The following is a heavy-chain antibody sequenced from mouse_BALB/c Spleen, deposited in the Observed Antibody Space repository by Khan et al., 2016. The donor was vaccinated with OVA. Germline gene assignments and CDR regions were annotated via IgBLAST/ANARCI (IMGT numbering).Heavy chain of an antibody. J-gene: IGHJ2*01. V-gene: IGHV5-17*02. CDR2: ISGDSNTI. Sequence: EVQLQESGGGSVQPGGSRKLSCAASGFTFNNYGMHWVRLAPEKGLEWVAYISGDSNTIYYVYSVKGRFTISRVNPKNTLFLQMTSLMSEDTAMYYCATSSFSGYYFDYWGPGTTLTVS. CDR3: ATSSFSGYYFDY. CDR1: GFTFNNYG.